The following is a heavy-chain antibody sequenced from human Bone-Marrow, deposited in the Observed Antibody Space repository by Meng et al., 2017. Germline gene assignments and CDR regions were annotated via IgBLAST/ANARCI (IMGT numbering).Heavy chain of an antibody. Sequence: QVHLQQSGPGLVKPSQTLSPTCAISGDSVSTNSAAWSWIRQSPSRGLEWLGRTNYRSKWYNDYALSVQSRITINPDTSKNQFSLQLNSVTPEDTAVYYCARGGGSYYHFDYWGQGTLVTVSS. CDR1: GDSVSTNSAA. CDR3: ARGGGSYYHFDY. CDR2: TNYRSKWYN. V-gene: IGHV6-1*01. D-gene: IGHD1-26*01. J-gene: IGHJ4*02.